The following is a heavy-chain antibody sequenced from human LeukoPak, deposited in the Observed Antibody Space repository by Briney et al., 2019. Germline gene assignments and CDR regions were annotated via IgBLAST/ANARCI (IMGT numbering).Heavy chain of an antibody. D-gene: IGHD3-22*01. CDR1: GGSFSGYY. CDR2: INHSGST. Sequence: SETLSLTCAVYGGSFSGYYWSWIRQPPGKGLEWIGEINHSGSTNYNPSLKSRVTISVDTSKNQFSLKLSSVTAADTAVYYCASYSYYYDSSGYYFGTHDAFDIWGQGTMVTVSS. V-gene: IGHV4-34*01. CDR3: ASYSYYYDSSGYYFGTHDAFDI. J-gene: IGHJ3*02.